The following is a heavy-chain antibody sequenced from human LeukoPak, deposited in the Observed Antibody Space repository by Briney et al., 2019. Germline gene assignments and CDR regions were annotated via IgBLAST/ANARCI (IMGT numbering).Heavy chain of an antibody. CDR2: MNPNSGST. V-gene: IGHV1-8*03. CDR1: GYTFTSYD. J-gene: IGHJ4*02. D-gene: IGHD5-12*01. CDR3: ARGRSTGYPYYFEY. Sequence: ASVRVSCKASGYTFTSYDINWVRQATGQGLEWMGWMNPNSGSTGYAQKFQGRVTITRNTSISTAYMELSGLRSEDTAVYYCARGRSTGYPYYFEYWGQGTLVSVST.